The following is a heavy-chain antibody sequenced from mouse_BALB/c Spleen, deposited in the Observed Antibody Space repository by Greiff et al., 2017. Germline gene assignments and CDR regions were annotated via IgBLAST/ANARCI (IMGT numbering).Heavy chain of an antibody. Sequence: VKLMESGPGLVAPSQSLSITCTVSGFSLTSYGVHWVRQPPGKGLEWLGVIWAGGSTNYNSALMSRLSISKDNSKSQVFLKMNSLQTDDTAMYYCARGGYDPFAYWGQGTLVTVSA. J-gene: IGHJ3*01. D-gene: IGHD2-2*01. V-gene: IGHV2-9*02. CDR3: ARGGYDPFAY. CDR2: IWAGGST. CDR1: GFSLTSYG.